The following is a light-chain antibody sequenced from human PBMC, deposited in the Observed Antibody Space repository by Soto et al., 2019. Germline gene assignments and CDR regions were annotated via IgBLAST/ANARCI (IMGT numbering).Light chain of an antibody. Sequence: DIRMTQSPSTLSAYVGDRVTIPCRASQSISSWLAWYQQKPGKAPKLLIYKASSLESGVPSRFSGSGSGAEFTLTISSLQPDDFATYYCQQYNSYSTFGQGTKVDI. CDR2: KAS. CDR3: QQYNSYST. CDR1: QSISSW. V-gene: IGKV1-5*03. J-gene: IGKJ1*01.